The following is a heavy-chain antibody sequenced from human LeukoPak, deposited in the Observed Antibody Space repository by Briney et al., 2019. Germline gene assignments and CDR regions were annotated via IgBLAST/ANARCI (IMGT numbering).Heavy chain of an antibody. CDR2: ISGSGGST. Sequence: PGGSLRLSCAASGFTFSSYAMSWVRQAPGKGLEWVSAISGSGGSTYYADSVKGRFTISRDNSKNTLYLQMNSLRAGDTAVYYCAKGFLGAIGDLTPRGAFDIWGQGTMVTVSS. CDR3: AKGFLGAIGDLTPRGAFDI. D-gene: IGHD1-26*01. CDR1: GFTFSSYA. V-gene: IGHV3-23*01. J-gene: IGHJ3*02.